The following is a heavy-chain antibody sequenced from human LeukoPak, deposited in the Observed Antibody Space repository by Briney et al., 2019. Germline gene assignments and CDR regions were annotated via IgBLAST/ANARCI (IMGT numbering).Heavy chain of an antibody. CDR3: AGGVLHGGGNWFDP. J-gene: IGHJ5*02. V-gene: IGHV1-2*06. Sequence: ASVKVSCKTSGNTFTGYYMHWLRQAPGQGLEWMGRINPNSGGTCNAQKFRSRVRLPRHASISTADLELASLISNDTAVYYCAGGVLHGGGNWFDPWGQGTLVTVSS. CDR1: GNTFTGYY. D-gene: IGHD3-16*01. CDR2: INPNSGGT.